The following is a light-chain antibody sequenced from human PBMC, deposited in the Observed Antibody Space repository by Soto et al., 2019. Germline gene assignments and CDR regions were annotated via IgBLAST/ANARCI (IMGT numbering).Light chain of an antibody. Sequence: DIQMTQSPSSLSASVGDRVTITCRASQSISIYFKWYQQKPGKAPKLLIYAASSLQSGVSSRFSGSGSGTDFTLTISSLQPEEFATYYCQQSYRTPFTFGQGTIVQI. CDR3: QQSYRTPFT. CDR2: AAS. J-gene: IGKJ2*01. CDR1: QSISIY. V-gene: IGKV1-39*01.